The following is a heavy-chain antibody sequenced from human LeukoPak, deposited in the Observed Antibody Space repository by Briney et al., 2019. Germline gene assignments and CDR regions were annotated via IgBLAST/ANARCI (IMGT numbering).Heavy chain of an antibody. CDR3: ARRRDYGEDY. J-gene: IGHJ4*02. CDR2: IYYSGST. D-gene: IGHD4-17*01. Sequence: SETLSLTCTVSGGSISSYYWSWIRQPPGKGLEWIGYIYYSGSTNYNPSLKSRVTISVDTSKNQFSLKLSSVTAADTAVYYCARRRDYGEDYWGQGTLVTVSS. V-gene: IGHV4-59*08. CDR1: GGSISSYY.